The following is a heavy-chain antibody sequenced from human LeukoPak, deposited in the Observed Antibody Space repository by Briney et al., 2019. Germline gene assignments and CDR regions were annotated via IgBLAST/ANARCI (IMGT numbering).Heavy chain of an antibody. CDR3: ARDYGSGSYYNHDAFDI. D-gene: IGHD3-10*01. Sequence: ASVKVSCKASGYTFTSYDINWVRQATGQGLEWMGWMNPSSGNTGYAQKFQGRVTMTRNTSISTAYMELSSLRSEDTAVYYCARDYGSGSYYNHDAFDIWGQGTMVTVSS. V-gene: IGHV1-8*01. CDR2: MNPSSGNT. J-gene: IGHJ3*02. CDR1: GYTFTSYD.